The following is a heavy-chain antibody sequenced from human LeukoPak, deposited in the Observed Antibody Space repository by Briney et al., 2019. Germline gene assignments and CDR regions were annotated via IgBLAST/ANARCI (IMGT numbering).Heavy chain of an antibody. V-gene: IGHV4-61*02. D-gene: IGHD3-10*01. J-gene: IGHJ6*02. Sequence: SETLSLTCTVSGGSISSGSYYWSWIRQPAGKGLEWIGRIYTSGSTNYNPSLKSRVTISVDTSKNQFSLKLSSVTAADTAVYYCARDHGYGSARMDVWGQGTTVTVSS. CDR2: IYTSGST. CDR1: GGSISSGSYY. CDR3: ARDHGYGSARMDV.